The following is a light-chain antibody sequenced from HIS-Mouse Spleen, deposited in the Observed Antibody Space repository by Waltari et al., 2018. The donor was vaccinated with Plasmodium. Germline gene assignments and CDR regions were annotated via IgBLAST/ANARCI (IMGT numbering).Light chain of an antibody. CDR1: SIDVGSYNL. J-gene: IGLJ2*01. Sequence: QSALTPPASVSGSPGQSITISCTGTSIDVGSYNLVSWYQQHPGKAPKLMIYEGSKRPSGVSNRFSGSKSGNTASLTISGLQAEDEADYYCCSYAGSRMVFGGGTKLTVL. CDR2: EGS. CDR3: CSYAGSRMV. V-gene: IGLV2-23*01.